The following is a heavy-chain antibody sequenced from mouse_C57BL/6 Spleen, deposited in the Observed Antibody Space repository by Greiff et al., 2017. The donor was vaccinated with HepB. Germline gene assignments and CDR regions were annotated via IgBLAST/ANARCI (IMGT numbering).Heavy chain of an antibody. CDR2: IDPSDSYT. J-gene: IGHJ4*01. Sequence: QVQLQQPGAELVMPGASVKLSCKASGYTFTSYWMHWVKQRPGQGLEWIGEIDPSDSYTNYNQKFKGKSTLTVDKSSSTAYMQLRSLTSKDSAVYYCARGPYSSRDYAMDYWGQGTSVTVSS. D-gene: IGHD3-1*01. V-gene: IGHV1-69*01. CDR1: GYTFTSYW. CDR3: ARGPYSSRDYAMDY.